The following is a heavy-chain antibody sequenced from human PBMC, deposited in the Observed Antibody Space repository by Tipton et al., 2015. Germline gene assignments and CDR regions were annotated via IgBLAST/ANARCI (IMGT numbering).Heavy chain of an antibody. Sequence: TLSLTCTVSGGSISSYYWNWIRQSPGKGLEWIGYIYSSATTSYSSALRSRVTISVDTSKNQFSLNLRSVTAADTAVYFRAKTHGAYDWYLDHWGQGTLVTVSS. J-gene: IGHJ4*02. CDR2: IYSSATT. D-gene: IGHD5-12*01. CDR3: AKTHGAYDWYLDH. CDR1: GGSISSYY. V-gene: IGHV4-4*09.